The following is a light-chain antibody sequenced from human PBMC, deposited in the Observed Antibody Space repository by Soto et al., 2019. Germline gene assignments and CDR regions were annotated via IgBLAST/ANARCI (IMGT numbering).Light chain of an antibody. V-gene: IGKV1-39*01. CDR1: QSISSY. Sequence: DIQMTQSPSSLSASVGDRVTITCRASQSISSYLNWYQQKPGKAPKLLIYAASSLQSGVPSRFSGSGSWTDFTLTINNLQPEDFATYYCQQSYSTLTWTFGQGTKVEIK. CDR3: QQSYSTLTWT. CDR2: AAS. J-gene: IGKJ1*01.